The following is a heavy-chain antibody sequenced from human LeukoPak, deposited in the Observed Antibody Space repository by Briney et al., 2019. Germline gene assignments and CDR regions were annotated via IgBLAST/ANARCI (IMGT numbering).Heavy chain of an antibody. CDR1: GGSICSYY. V-gene: IGHV4-59*08. Sequence: SETLSLTCTVSGGSICSYYWSWMRQSPERGLEWIGYIHHSGSTNYNPSLKSRVTMSVDTSNNLFSLKLTSVTAADTAVYYCASQWGFDSIGYYSNHWGQGTLVTVSS. D-gene: IGHD3-22*01. CDR2: IHHSGST. J-gene: IGHJ5*02. CDR3: ASQWGFDSIGYYSNH.